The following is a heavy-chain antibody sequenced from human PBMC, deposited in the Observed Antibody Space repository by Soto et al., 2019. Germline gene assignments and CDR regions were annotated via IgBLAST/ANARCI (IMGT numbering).Heavy chain of an antibody. CDR2: ISYDGSNK. D-gene: IGHD6-13*01. Sequence: WGSLRLSCAASGFTFISYAIHWCRQSPVKGLEWVAVISYDGSNKYYADSVKGRFTISRDNSKNTLYLQMNSLRAEDTAVYYCARDSSNYFDYWGQGTLVTVSS. CDR1: GFTFISYA. V-gene: IGHV3-30-3*01. CDR3: ARDSSNYFDY. J-gene: IGHJ4*01.